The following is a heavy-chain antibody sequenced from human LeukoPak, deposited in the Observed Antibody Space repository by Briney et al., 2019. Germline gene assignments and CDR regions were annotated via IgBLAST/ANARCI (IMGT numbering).Heavy chain of an antibody. CDR1: GGSISSYY. J-gene: IGHJ5*02. D-gene: IGHD1-26*01. Sequence: LETLSLTCTVSGGSISSYYWSWIRQPPGKGLEWIGYIYYSGSTNYNPSLKSRVTISVDTSKNQFSLKLSSVTAADTAVYYCARDRGVLPWFDPWGQGTLVTVPS. CDR2: IYYSGST. CDR3: ARDRGVLPWFDP. V-gene: IGHV4-59*01.